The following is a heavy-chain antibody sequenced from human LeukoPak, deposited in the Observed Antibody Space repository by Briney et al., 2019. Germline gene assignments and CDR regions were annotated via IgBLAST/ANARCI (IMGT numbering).Heavy chain of an antibody. Sequence: PGGSLRLFCAASGFIFSSYAMSWVRQAPGKGLEWVSAISGSGGSTYYADSVKGRFTISRDNSKNTLYLQMNSLRAEDTAVYYCAKDPNARSGPFDYWGQGTLVTVSS. J-gene: IGHJ4*02. CDR3: AKDPNARSGPFDY. D-gene: IGHD2-8*01. V-gene: IGHV3-23*01. CDR2: ISGSGGST. CDR1: GFIFSSYA.